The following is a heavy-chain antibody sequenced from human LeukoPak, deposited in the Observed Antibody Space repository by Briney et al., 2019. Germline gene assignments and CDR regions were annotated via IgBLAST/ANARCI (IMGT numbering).Heavy chain of an antibody. CDR1: GFTFSSYA. CDR2: ISYDGSNK. CDR3: ARGLRMGWYFDL. D-gene: IGHD2-15*01. Sequence: GSLRLSCAASGFTFSSYAMHWVRQAPGKGLEWVAVISYDGSNKYYADSVKGRFTISRDNSKNTLYLQMNSLRAEDTAVYYCARGLRMGWYFDLWGRGTLVTVSS. J-gene: IGHJ2*01. V-gene: IGHV3-30*04.